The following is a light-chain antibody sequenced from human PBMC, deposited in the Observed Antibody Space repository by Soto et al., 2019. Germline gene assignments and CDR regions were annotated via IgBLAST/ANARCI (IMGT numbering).Light chain of an antibody. CDR1: QTVRNNY. Sequence: EIVMTQSPATLSVSPGERATLSCTASQTVRNNYLAWYQQKPGQAPKLLIHDASSRATGIPDRFSGGGSGTDFILTISRLEPEDFEVYYCQQFSSYPLTLGGGTKADI. J-gene: IGKJ4*01. V-gene: IGKV3-20*01. CDR2: DAS. CDR3: QQFSSYPLT.